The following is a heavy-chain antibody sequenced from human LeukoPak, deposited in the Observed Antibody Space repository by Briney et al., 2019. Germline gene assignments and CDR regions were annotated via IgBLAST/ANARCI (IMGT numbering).Heavy chain of an antibody. V-gene: IGHV3-7*01. CDR1: GFTFSSYW. CDR2: IKQDGSEK. J-gene: IGHJ5*02. Sequence: GGSLRLSCAASGFTFSSYWMSWVRQAPGKGLEWVANIKQDGSEKYYVNPVKGRFTISRDNAKNSLYLQMNSLRAEDTAVYYCARAPRFYGDVDWFDPWGQGTLVTVSS. D-gene: IGHD4-17*01. CDR3: ARAPRFYGDVDWFDP.